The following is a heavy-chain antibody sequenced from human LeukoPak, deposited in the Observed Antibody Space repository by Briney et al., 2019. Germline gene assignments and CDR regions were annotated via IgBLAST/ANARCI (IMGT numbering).Heavy chain of an antibody. CDR3: AREANSSEGFYRAAFDI. Sequence: PGGSLRLSCAASGFTFSSYSMNWVRQAPGKGLEWVSYISSSSSTIYYADSVKGRFTISRDNAKNSLYLQMNSLRAEDTAVYYCAREANSSEGFYRAAFDIWGQGTMVTVSS. D-gene: IGHD2/OR15-2a*01. J-gene: IGHJ3*02. V-gene: IGHV3-48*01. CDR2: ISSSSSTI. CDR1: GFTFSSYS.